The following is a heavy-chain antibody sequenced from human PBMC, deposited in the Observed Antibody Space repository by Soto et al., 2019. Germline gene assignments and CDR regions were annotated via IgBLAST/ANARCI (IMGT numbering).Heavy chain of an antibody. J-gene: IGHJ4*02. V-gene: IGHV1-18*01. CDR1: GYIFTNYS. CDR2: ISAYNGDT. CDR3: ARDPLPHYYDSSGFQLYYFDS. D-gene: IGHD3-22*01. Sequence: ASVKVSCKASGYIFTNYSFSWVRQALGQGLEWMGWISAYNGDTNYAQKVQGRVTMTTDTSMSTVYMELRSLRSDDTAVYYCARDPLPHYYDSSGFQLYYFDSWGQGTLVTVSS.